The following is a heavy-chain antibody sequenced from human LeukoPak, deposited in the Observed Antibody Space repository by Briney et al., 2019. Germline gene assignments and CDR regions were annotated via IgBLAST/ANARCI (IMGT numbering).Heavy chain of an antibody. CDR3: ARDRAVDLIDY. CDR1: GYTFTIYG. J-gene: IGHJ4*02. D-gene: IGHD4-23*01. Sequence: ASVKVSCKASGYTFTIYGISWVRQAPGQGLEWMGWISAYNGNTNYAQKLQGRVTMTTDTSTSTAYMELRSLRSDDTVVYYCARDRAVDLIDYWGQGTLVTVSS. CDR2: ISAYNGNT. V-gene: IGHV1-18*04.